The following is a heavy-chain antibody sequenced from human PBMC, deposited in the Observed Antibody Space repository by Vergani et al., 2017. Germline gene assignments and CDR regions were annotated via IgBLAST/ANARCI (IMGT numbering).Heavy chain of an antibody. J-gene: IGHJ3*02. CDR1: GGSISSYY. D-gene: IGHD2-2*01. CDR2: IYYSGST. V-gene: IGHV4-59*01. Sequence: QVQLQESCPGLVKPSETLSLICTVSGGSISSYYWSWIRPPPGKGLEWIGYIYYSGSTNYNPSLKSRVTISIDTSKNQFSLKLSSVTAANTAVYYCARDGERYCSSTSCSPDSFDIWGQGTMVTVSS. CDR3: ARDGERYCSSTSCSPDSFDI.